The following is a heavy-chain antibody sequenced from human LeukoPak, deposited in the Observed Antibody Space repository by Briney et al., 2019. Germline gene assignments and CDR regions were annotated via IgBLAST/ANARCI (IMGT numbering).Heavy chain of an antibody. CDR1: GGTFSRYA. J-gene: IGHJ6*02. CDR2: IIPIFGTA. Sequence: GASVKVSCKASGGTFSRYAISWVRQAPGQGLEWMGGIIPIFGTANYAQKFQGRVTITADGSTSTAYMELSSLRSEDTAVYYCARVAIFGVVISLRYGMDVWGQGTTVTVSS. CDR3: ARVAIFGVVISLRYGMDV. V-gene: IGHV1-69*13. D-gene: IGHD3-3*01.